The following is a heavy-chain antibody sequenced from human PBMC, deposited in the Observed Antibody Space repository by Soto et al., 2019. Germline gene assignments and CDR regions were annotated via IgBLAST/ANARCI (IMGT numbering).Heavy chain of an antibody. D-gene: IGHD4-17*01. V-gene: IGHV4-59*01. CDR1: GGSISSYS. J-gene: IGHJ4*02. CDR3: ARAKTSDYGDIYYFDY. Sequence: PSETLSVTCTVSGGSISSYSWSWSRQTPGKGLEWIAYIYDSGSTHYNPSLKSRVTTSTETSKNQLALKLSSVTAADTAVYFCARAKTSDYGDIYYFDYWGQGTLVTVS. CDR2: IYDSGST.